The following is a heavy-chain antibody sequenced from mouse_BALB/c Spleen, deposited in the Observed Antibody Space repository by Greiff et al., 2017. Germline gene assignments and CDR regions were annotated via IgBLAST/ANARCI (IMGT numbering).Heavy chain of an antibody. J-gene: IGHJ2*01. D-gene: IGHD1-1*01. CDR1: GYSITSDYA. V-gene: IGHV3-2*02. CDR3: ATKNSVGSSPFDY. CDR2: ISYSGST. Sequence: DVKLQESGPGLVKPSQSLSLTCTVTGYSITSDYAWNWIRQFPGNKLEWMGYISYSGSTSYNPSLKSRISITRDTSKNQFFLQLNSVTTEDTATYYCATKNSVGSSPFDYWGQGTTLTVSS.